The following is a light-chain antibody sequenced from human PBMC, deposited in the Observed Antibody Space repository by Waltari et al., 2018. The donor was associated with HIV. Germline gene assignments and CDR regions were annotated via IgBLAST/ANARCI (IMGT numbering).Light chain of an antibody. J-gene: IGLJ3*02. CDR1: SGSVSTSYY. Sequence: QTVVTQEPSFSVSPGGTVTLTCGLSSGSVSTSYYPSWYQQTPGQAPRTLIYSTNPRASGVPVRFSGSILGNKAALTITGAQADDESDYYCGLYMGSGIGVFGGGTKLTVL. CDR2: STN. CDR3: GLYMGSGIGV. V-gene: IGLV8-61*01.